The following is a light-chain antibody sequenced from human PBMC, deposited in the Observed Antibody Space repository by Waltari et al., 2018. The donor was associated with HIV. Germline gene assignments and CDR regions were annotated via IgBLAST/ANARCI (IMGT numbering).Light chain of an antibody. CDR2: GAS. V-gene: IGKV3-15*01. CDR3: QQYDNWPPR. J-gene: IGKJ1*01. Sequence: EIVMTQSPASLSMSPGERATLSCRASQSISNNLAWYHQKPGQAPSLLIYGASPRATGIPARFSGSGSGTEFTLTISSLQPEDFALYYCQQYDNWPPRFGQGTKVEIK. CDR1: QSISNN.